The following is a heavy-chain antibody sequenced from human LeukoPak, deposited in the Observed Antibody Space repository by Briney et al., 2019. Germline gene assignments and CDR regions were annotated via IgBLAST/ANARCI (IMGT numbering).Heavy chain of an antibody. Sequence: GASVKVSCKASGYTFTSYAMNWVRQAPGQGLEWMGWINTNTGNPTYAQGFTGRFVFSLDSSVSTAYLQISSLKAEDTAVYYCARDTPYSSGWYPDAFDIWGQGTMVTVSS. V-gene: IGHV7-4-1*02. CDR2: INTNTGNP. D-gene: IGHD6-19*01. CDR3: ARDTPYSSGWYPDAFDI. J-gene: IGHJ3*02. CDR1: GYTFTSYA.